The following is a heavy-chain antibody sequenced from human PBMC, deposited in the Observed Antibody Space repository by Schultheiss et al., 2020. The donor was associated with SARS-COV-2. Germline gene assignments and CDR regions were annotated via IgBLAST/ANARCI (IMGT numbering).Heavy chain of an antibody. V-gene: IGHV3-48*03. CDR1: GFNFNTYE. CDR2: ISGSSTTI. CDR3: ATNPPGGHYFDY. D-gene: IGHD2-15*01. J-gene: IGHJ4*02. Sequence: GESLKISCAASGFNFNTYEMNWVRQSPGRGLEWFSYISGSSTTIYYADSVRGRFTISRDNAKNSLYLQMNSLRAEDTAIYYCATNPPGGHYFDYWGLGTLVTVSS.